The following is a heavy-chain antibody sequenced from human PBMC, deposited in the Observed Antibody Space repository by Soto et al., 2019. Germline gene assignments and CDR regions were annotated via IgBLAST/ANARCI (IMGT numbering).Heavy chain of an antibody. CDR1: GYTFTSYA. V-gene: IGHV1-3*01. CDR3: AYSRPSRYYYYMDV. CDR2: INAGNGNT. J-gene: IGHJ6*03. Sequence: AASVKVSCKASGYTFTSYAMHLVRQAPGQRLEWMGWINAGNGNTKYSQKFQGRVTITRDTSASTAYMELSSLRSEDTAVYYCAYSRPSRYYYYMDVWGKGTTVTVSS. D-gene: IGHD2-21*01.